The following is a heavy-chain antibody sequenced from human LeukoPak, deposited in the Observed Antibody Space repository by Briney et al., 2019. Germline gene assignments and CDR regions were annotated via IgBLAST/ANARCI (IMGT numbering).Heavy chain of an antibody. J-gene: IGHJ3*02. V-gene: IGHV1-2*02. CDR1: GYTFTGYY. D-gene: IGHD3-9*01. Sequence: PWASVKVSCKASGYTFTGYYMHWVRQAPGQGLEWMGWINPNSGGTNYAQKFQGRVTMTRDTSISTAYMELSRLRSDDTAVYYCARSITIFWLDAFDIWGQGTMVTVSS. CDR3: ARSITIFWLDAFDI. CDR2: INPNSGGT.